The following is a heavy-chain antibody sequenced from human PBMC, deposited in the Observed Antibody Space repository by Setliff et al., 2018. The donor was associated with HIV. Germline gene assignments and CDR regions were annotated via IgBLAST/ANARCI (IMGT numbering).Heavy chain of an antibody. CDR3: SSEARTSYGFSSGHSYYYIDV. Sequence: KPSETLSLTCTLSGASVSTASYYWGWLRQPAGNGLEWIGHIYYSGTTKYNPALKSRVTISVDSSKNQFSLKLSSVTAADTAVYYCSSEARTSYGFSSGHSYYYIDVWGKGTTVTVS. CDR1: GASVSTASYY. CDR2: IYYSGTT. V-gene: IGHV4-61*01. J-gene: IGHJ6*03. D-gene: IGHD6-6*01.